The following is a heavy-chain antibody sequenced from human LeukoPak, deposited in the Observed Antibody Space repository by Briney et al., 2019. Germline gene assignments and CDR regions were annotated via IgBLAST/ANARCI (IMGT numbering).Heavy chain of an antibody. CDR1: GFTFNNHG. J-gene: IGHJ4*02. D-gene: IGHD5-18*01. V-gene: IGHV3-20*04. CDR2: TGGST. CDR3: VRDRSYGSFDS. Sequence: GGSLRLSCAASGFTFNNHGMNWVRHVPGKGLEWVSGTGGSTGYADSVKGRFTISRDNAKNSLYLQMNNLRAEDTALYYCVRDRSYGSFDSWGPGTLVTVSS.